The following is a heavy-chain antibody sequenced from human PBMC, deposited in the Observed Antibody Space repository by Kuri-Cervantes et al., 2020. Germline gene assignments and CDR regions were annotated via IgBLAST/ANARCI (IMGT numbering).Heavy chain of an antibody. CDR3: AKGKYSGFGDYFDY. CDR1: GFTFSSYG. Sequence: SLKISCAASGFTFSSYGMHWVRQAPGKGLEWVSGISWNSGSIGYADSVKGRFTISRDNTKNSLYLQMNSLRVEDTALYYCAKGKYSGFGDYFDYWGQGTLVTVSS. CDR2: ISWNSGSI. D-gene: IGHD5-12*01. V-gene: IGHV3-9*01. J-gene: IGHJ4*02.